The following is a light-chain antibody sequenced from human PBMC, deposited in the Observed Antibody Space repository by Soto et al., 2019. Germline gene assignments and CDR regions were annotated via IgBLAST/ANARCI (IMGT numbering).Light chain of an antibody. CDR1: FNDVGAYNY. Sequence: QSALTQPASVSGSPGQSITISCTGTFNDVGAYNYVSWYQHHPGKAPKLIIYEVSNRPSGVSNRFSGSKSGNTASLTISGLQAEDEGDDYCLSYTSSTTYVVFGGGTKVTVL. V-gene: IGLV2-14*01. J-gene: IGLJ2*01. CDR2: EVS. CDR3: LSYTSSTTYVV.